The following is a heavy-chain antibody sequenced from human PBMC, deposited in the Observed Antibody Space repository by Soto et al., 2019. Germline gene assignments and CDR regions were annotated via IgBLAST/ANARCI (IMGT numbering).Heavy chain of an antibody. CDR1: GGSISSGGYS. Sequence: SETQSLTCAVSGGSISSGGYSWSWIRQPPGKGLEWIGYIYHSGSSYYNSSLKSRVTISVDRSKNQFSLKLSSVTAADTAVYYCARVPSPWGQGTLVTVSS. V-gene: IGHV4-30-2*01. CDR2: IYHSGSS. CDR3: ARVPSP. J-gene: IGHJ5*02.